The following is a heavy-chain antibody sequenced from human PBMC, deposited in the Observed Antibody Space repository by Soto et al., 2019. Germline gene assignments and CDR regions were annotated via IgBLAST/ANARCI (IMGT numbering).Heavy chain of an antibody. CDR3: AKDNTASCYSNLDS. V-gene: IGHV3-23*01. J-gene: IGHJ4*02. CDR2: ICGGGETT. Sequence: GGSLRLSCAASGFTFSNYAMSWVRQAPGKGLEWVSVICGGGETTYYADSVKGRFTISKDKSNNTLYLQMNSLRADDTAVYYCAKDNTASCYSNLDSWGRGAQVTVSS. D-gene: IGHD2-15*01. CDR1: GFTFSNYA.